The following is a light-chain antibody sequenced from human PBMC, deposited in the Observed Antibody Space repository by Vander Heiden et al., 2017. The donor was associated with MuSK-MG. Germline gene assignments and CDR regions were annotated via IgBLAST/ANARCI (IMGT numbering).Light chain of an antibody. CDR1: QDISNY. CDR2: DAS. V-gene: IGKV1-33*01. Sequence: IQMTQSPSSLSASVGDRVTITCQASQDISNYLNWYQQKPGKAPKLLIYDASNLETGVPSRFSGSGSGTDFTFTISSLQPEDSATYYCQQYDNLHTFGRGTKVEIK. CDR3: QQYDNLHT. J-gene: IGKJ3*01.